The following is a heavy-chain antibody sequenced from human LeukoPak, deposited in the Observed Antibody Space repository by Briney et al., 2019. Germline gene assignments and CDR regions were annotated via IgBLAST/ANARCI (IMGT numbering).Heavy chain of an antibody. J-gene: IGHJ6*03. Sequence: GSLRLSCAASGFTFSSNAMSWVRQAPGKGLEWVSAISGSAGSTYYADSVKGRFTISRDNSKNTLYLQMNSLRAEDTVVYDCAKGRGDYIWGSYRDFYYMDVWGKGTTVTVSS. CDR1: GFTFSSNA. CDR3: AKGRGDYIWGSYRDFYYMDV. D-gene: IGHD3-16*02. V-gene: IGHV3-23*01. CDR2: ISGSAGST.